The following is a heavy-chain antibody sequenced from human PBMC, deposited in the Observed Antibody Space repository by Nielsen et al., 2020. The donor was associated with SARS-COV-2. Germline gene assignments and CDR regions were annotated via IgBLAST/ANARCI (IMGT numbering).Heavy chain of an antibody. V-gene: IGHV3-33*01. CDR1: GFTFSSYG. CDR2: IWYDGSNK. Sequence: GESLKISCAASGFTFSSYGMHWVRQAPGKGLEWVAVIWYDGSNKYYADSVKGRFTISRDNSKNTLYLQMNSLRAEDTAVYYCARDGGLDRGTLSDWGQGTLVTVSS. J-gene: IGHJ4*02. CDR3: ARDGGLDRGTLSD. D-gene: IGHD3-16*01.